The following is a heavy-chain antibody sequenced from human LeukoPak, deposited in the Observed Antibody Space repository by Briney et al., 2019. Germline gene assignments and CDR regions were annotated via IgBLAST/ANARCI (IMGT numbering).Heavy chain of an antibody. Sequence: SETLSLTCAVYGGSFSGYYWSWIRQPPGKGVEWIGEINHSGSTNYNPSLKRRVTISVDTSKNQFSLKLSSVPAADTAVYYCASGGELKLELRICHYWGQGTLVTVSS. D-gene: IGHD1-7*01. J-gene: IGHJ4*02. V-gene: IGHV4-34*01. CDR3: ASGGELKLELRICHY. CDR1: GGSFSGYY. CDR2: INHSGST.